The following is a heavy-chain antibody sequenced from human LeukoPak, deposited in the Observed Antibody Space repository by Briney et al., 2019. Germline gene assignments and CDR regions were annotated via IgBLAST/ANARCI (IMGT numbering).Heavy chain of an antibody. CDR2: ISGRGGST. Sequence: GGSPRLSCAASGFTFSSYAMSGVRQAPRKGLECVSAISGRGGSTYYADSVKGRFTISRDNSKNTLYLQMNSLRAEDTAVYYCAKGSGYCSSTSCYLDAFDIWGQGTMVTVSS. CDR3: AKGSGYCSSTSCYLDAFDI. J-gene: IGHJ3*02. CDR1: GFTFSSYA. V-gene: IGHV3-23*01. D-gene: IGHD2-2*03.